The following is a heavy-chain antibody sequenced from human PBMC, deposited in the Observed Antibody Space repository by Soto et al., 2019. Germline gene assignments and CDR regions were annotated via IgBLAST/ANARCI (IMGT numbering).Heavy chain of an antibody. CDR1: GGSISSSSYY. Sequence: SETLSLTCTVSGGSISSSSYYWGWIRQPPGKGLEWIGSIYYSGSTYYNPSLKSRVTISVDTSKNQFSLKLSSVTAADTAVYYCARSRMFGDIAAAFYWGQGTLVTVS. J-gene: IGHJ4*02. CDR2: IYYSGST. D-gene: IGHD6-13*01. V-gene: IGHV4-39*01. CDR3: ARSRMFGDIAAAFY.